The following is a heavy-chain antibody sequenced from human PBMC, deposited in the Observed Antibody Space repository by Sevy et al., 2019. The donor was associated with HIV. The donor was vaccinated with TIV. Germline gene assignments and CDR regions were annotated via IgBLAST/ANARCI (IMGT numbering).Heavy chain of an antibody. D-gene: IGHD2-15*01. CDR1: GYTFTTYA. V-gene: IGHV1-18*01. CDR3: ARDVDNIRFDP. J-gene: IGHJ5*02. Sequence: ASVKVSCKASGYTFTTYAISWVRQAPGQGLEWMGWISAYSCNTNYAQRLQGRVTMTTDTSASKAYMELRGMRYDDRAVYYCARDVDNIRFDPWGQGTLVTVSS. CDR2: ISAYSCNT.